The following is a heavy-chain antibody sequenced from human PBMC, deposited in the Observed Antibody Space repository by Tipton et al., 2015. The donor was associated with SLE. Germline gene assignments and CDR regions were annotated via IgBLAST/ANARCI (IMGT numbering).Heavy chain of an antibody. Sequence: TLSLTCTVSGGSISSSSYYWGWIRQPPGKGLEWIGSIYHSGSIFYNPSLKSRVTISVDTSNNQFSLKLNSVTAADTAVYYCARGVPYFDYWGQGTLVTVSS. CDR3: ARGVPYFDY. CDR2: IYHSGSI. CDR1: GGSISSSSYY. V-gene: IGHV4-39*07. D-gene: IGHD3-3*01. J-gene: IGHJ4*02.